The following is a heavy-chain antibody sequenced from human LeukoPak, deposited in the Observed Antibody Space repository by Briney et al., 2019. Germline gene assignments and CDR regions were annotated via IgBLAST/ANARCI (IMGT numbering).Heavy chain of an antibody. Sequence: GGSLRLSCAASGFTFSSYGMHWVRQAPGKGLEWVAVISYDGSNKYYADSVKGRFTISRDNSKNTLYLQMNSLRAEDTAVYYCAKDIGLRGVGVGAPWGQGTMVTVSS. CDR3: AKDIGLRGVGVGAP. D-gene: IGHD3-10*01. V-gene: IGHV3-30*18. J-gene: IGHJ3*01. CDR2: ISYDGSNK. CDR1: GFTFSSYG.